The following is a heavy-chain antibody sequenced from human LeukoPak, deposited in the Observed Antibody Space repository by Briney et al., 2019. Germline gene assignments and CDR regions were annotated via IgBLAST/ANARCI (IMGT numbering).Heavy chain of an antibody. CDR2: IYYSGST. J-gene: IGHJ5*02. V-gene: IGHV4-30-4*01. Sequence: SETLSLTCTVSGGSISSGDYDWSWIRQPPGKGLEWIGYIYYSGSTYYNPSLKSRVTISVDTSKNQFSLKLSSVTAADTAVYYCARRSTVAGTYWFDPWGQGTLVTVSS. CDR1: GGSISSGDYD. D-gene: IGHD6-19*01. CDR3: ARRSTVAGTYWFDP.